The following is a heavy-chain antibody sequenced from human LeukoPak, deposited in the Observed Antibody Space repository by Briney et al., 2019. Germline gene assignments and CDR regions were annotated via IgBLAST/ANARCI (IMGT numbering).Heavy chain of an antibody. D-gene: IGHD6-19*01. V-gene: IGHV4-34*01. J-gene: IGHJ4*02. CDR1: GGSFSGHY. CDR3: ARGQWLDNS. Sequence: PSETLSLTCAVYGGSFSGHYWSWIRQPPGKGLEWIGEINDSGSTSCNPSLKSRVTISVDTSKNQFSLKLSSVTATGTAVYFCARGQWLDNSWGQGTLVTVSS. CDR2: INDSGST.